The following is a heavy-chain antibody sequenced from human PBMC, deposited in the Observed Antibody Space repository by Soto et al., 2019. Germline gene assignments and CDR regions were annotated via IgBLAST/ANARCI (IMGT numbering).Heavy chain of an antibody. CDR2: MNPNSGNT. CDR3: ARGVSMFGVVISNIGFDP. CDR1: GYTFTSYD. V-gene: IGHV1-8*01. J-gene: IGHJ5*02. D-gene: IGHD3-3*01. Sequence: ASVKVSCKASGYTFTSYDIDWVRQATGQGLEWMGWMNPNSGNTGYAQKFQGRFTMTRNTSISTAYMELSSLRSEYTAVYYCARGVSMFGVVISNIGFDPWGQGTLVAVSS.